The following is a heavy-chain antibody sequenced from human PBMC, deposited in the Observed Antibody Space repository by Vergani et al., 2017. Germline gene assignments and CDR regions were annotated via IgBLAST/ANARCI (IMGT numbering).Heavy chain of an antibody. Sequence: QVQLQESGPGLVKPSQTLSLTCTVSGGSISSGGYYWSWIRQHPGKGLEWMGRIDPSDSYTNYSPSFQGHVTISADKSISTAYLQWSSLKASDTAMYYCARQIEMATIDYWGQGTLVTVSS. CDR3: ARQIEMATIDY. V-gene: IGHV4-31*01. J-gene: IGHJ4*02. CDR2: IDPSDSYT. D-gene: IGHD5-24*01. CDR1: GGSISSGGYY.